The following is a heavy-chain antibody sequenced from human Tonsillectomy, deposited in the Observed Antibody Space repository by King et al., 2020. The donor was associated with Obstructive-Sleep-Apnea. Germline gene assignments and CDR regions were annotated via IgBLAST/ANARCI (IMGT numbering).Heavy chain of an antibody. CDR1: GFTFDAFA. CDR2: FSWNGDNA. V-gene: IGHV3-9*01. CDR3: ATVADY. J-gene: IGHJ4*02. Sequence: VQLVESGGGLVQPGGSLRLSCAGSGFTFDAFAMYWVLQAPGKGLEWVSGFSWNGDNAGYADSVRGRFTISRDNAKNSLYLHMTSLRSDDTAMYYCATVADYWGQGTLITVSS.